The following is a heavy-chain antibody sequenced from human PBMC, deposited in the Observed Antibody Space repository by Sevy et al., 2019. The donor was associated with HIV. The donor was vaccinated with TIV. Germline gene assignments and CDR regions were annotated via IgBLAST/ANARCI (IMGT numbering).Heavy chain of an antibody. CDR1: GFTVSGDY. D-gene: IGHD5-12*01. Sequence: GGSLRLSCVASGFTVSGDYMNWIRQAPGKGLEWVSVISNDGYKYYGDSVGGRFTASRNISQNIVFLQMHNLGVEDTAGYYGARRGAMDVWGQGTTVTVSS. CDR3: ARRGAMDV. CDR2: ISNDGYK. V-gene: IGHV3-53*01. J-gene: IGHJ6*02.